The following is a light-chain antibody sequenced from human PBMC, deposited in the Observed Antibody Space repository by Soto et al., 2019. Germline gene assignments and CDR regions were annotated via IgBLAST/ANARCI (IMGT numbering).Light chain of an antibody. CDR1: SSDVGGYNS. J-gene: IGLJ2*01. CDR3: SSDTISNTLL. CDR2: DVN. V-gene: IGLV2-14*03. Sequence: QSVLTQPASVSWSPGQSITISCTGTSSDVGGYNSVSWYQHHADNAPKLMLYDVNNRPSGVYIRFSGSKSGNTASLTISGHQAEDEADYYCSSDTISNTLLFGGGTKLTVL.